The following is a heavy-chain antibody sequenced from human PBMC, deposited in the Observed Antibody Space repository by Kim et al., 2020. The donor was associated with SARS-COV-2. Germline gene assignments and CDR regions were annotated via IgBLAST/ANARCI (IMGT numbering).Heavy chain of an antibody. CDR3: AKATAPYFDH. J-gene: IGHJ4*02. D-gene: IGHD1-1*01. Sequence: GRTDSADGVRGHFTISRYNPKNRLYLQMDGLRAEDTAVYYCAKATAPYFDHWGKGSLVTVSS. V-gene: IGHV3-23*01. CDR2: GRT.